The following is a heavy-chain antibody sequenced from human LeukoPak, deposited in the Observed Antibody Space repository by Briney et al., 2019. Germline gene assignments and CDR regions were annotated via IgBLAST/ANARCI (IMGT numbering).Heavy chain of an antibody. D-gene: IGHD4-11*01. J-gene: IGHJ5*02. V-gene: IGHV1-69*13. CDR3: ARRVNSNYHPTPHNNWFDP. CDR2: IIPIFGTA. CDR1: GGTFSSYA. Sequence: SVKVSCKASGGTFSSYAISWVRQAPGQGLEWMGGIIPIFGTANYAQKFQGRVTITADESTSTAYMELSSLRSEDTAVYYCARRVNSNYHPTPHNNWFDPWGQGTLVTVSS.